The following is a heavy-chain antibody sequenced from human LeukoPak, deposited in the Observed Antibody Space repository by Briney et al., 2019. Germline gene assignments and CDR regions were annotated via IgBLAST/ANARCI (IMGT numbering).Heavy chain of an antibody. D-gene: IGHD3-22*01. Sequence: ASVKVSCKASGYTFTSYYMHWVRQAPGQGLEWMGIINPSGGSTSCAQKFQGRVTMTRDTSTSTVYMELSSLRSEDTAVYYCARDYYDSSGYYSHAPDAFDIWGQGTMVTVSS. CDR1: GYTFTSYY. J-gene: IGHJ3*02. CDR3: ARDYYDSSGYYSHAPDAFDI. CDR2: INPSGGST. V-gene: IGHV1-46*01.